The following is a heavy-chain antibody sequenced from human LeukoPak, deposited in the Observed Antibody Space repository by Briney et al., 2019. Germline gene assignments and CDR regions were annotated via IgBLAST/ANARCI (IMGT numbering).Heavy chain of an antibody. CDR2: ISSSSSYI. J-gene: IGHJ4*02. Sequence: GGSLRLSCAASGFTFSSYSMNWVRHAPGKGLEWVSSISSSSSYIYYADSVKGRFTISRDNAKNSLYLQMNSLRAEDTAVYYCARALKIDYFDYWGQGTLVTVSS. CDR3: ARALKIDYFDY. CDR1: GFTFSSYS. D-gene: IGHD3-16*02. V-gene: IGHV3-21*01.